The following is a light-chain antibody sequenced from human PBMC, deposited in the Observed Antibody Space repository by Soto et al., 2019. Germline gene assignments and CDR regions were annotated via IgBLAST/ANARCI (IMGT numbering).Light chain of an antibody. J-gene: IGLJ3*02. V-gene: IGLV3-21*02. CDR3: QVWDPGLDHRGV. Sequence: SYELAQAPSVSVAPGQTARITCGGDNIGSKSVHWYQQKPGQAPVLVIYDDSDRPSGIPERFSGSNSGTTATLTISRVEAGDEADFYCQVWDPGLDHRGVFGGGTKL. CDR2: DDS. CDR1: NIGSKS.